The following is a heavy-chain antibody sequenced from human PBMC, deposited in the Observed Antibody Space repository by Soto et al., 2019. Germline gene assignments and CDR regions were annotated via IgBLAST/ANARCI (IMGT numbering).Heavy chain of an antibody. CDR2: VSHDGRNT. D-gene: IGHD6-19*01. J-gene: IGHJ4*02. CDR3: AKGGRQWLVTSDFPY. V-gene: IGHV3-30*18. CDR1: GFTFSDYA. Sequence: VQLVESGGGVVQPGRSLRLSCAASGFTFSDYAMHWVRQAPGKGLEWVAVVSHDGRNTHYADSVKGRFTISRDSSKKTVSLEMTSLGAEDTAVYYCAKGGRQWLVTSDFPYWGQGALVTVSS.